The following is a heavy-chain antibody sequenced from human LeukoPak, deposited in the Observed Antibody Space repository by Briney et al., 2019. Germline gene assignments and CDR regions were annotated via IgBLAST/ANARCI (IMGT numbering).Heavy chain of an antibody. CDR2: MNPNSGNT. Sequence: ASVKVSCEASGYTFTSYDINWVRQAAGQGLEWMGWMNPNSGNTGYAQKFQGRVTMTRSNSIRTAYMELGSLTSEVTAVYYCTRGSQNCASASCYDFWGQGTLVTVSS. D-gene: IGHD2-2*01. J-gene: IGHJ4*02. V-gene: IGHV1-8*01. CDR1: GYTFTSYD. CDR3: TRGSQNCASASCYDF.